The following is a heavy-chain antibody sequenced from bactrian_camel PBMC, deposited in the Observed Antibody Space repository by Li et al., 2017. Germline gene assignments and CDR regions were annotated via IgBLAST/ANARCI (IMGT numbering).Heavy chain of an antibody. J-gene: IGHJ4*01. CDR2: IDSDGTT. V-gene: IGHV3S53*01. CDR3: ATLTSVVTENEDY. Sequence: GLVQPGGSLRLSCAASGYIFSSVCMGWFRQAPGKEREGVAAIDSDGTTTYADSVKGRFTISKDNAKNTLYLQMNSLKPEDTAVYYCATLTSVVTENEDYRGQGTQVTVS. CDR1: GYIFSSVC.